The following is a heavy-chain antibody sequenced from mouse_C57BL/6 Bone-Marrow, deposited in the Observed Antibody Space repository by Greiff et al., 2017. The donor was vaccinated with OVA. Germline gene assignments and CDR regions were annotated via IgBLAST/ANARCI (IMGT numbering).Heavy chain of an antibody. Sequence: VQLQQSGAELARPGASVKLSCKASGYTFTSYGISWVKQRTGQGLEWIGELYPRSGNTYYNEKFKGKATLTADKSSSTAYIDLRRLTSEDSAVYFCAREGYGSSSPYYFDYWGQGTTLTVSS. CDR1: GYTFTSYG. V-gene: IGHV1-81*01. CDR3: AREGYGSSSPYYFDY. D-gene: IGHD1-1*01. CDR2: LYPRSGNT. J-gene: IGHJ2*01.